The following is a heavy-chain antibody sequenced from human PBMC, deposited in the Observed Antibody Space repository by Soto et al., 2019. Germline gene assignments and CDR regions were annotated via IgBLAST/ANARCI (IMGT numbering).Heavy chain of an antibody. Sequence: QVQLVESGGGVVQPGRSLRLSCAASGFSFSSYGMHWVRQAPGKGLEWVAAIWYDGSNEYYADSVKGRFSISRDNSKNTLFLQMSRLKVEDTALYSCETGQTAMANCFDYCGQGTLVTVSP. V-gene: IGHV3-33*01. D-gene: IGHD5-18*01. J-gene: IGHJ4*02. CDR3: ETGQTAMANCFDY. CDR1: GFSFSSYG. CDR2: IWYDGSNE.